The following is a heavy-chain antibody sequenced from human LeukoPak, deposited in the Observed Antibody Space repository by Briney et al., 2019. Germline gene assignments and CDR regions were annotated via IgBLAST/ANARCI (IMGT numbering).Heavy chain of an antibody. D-gene: IGHD3-10*01. Sequence: ASVKVSCTASGYTFTSYDINWVRQATGQGLEWMGWMNPNSGNTGYAQKFQGRVTMTRNTSISTAYMELSSLRSEDTAVYYCARSSYYYGSGSPEYYFDYWGQGTLVTVSS. V-gene: IGHV1-8*01. CDR1: GYTFTSYD. J-gene: IGHJ4*02. CDR2: MNPNSGNT. CDR3: ARSSYYYGSGSPEYYFDY.